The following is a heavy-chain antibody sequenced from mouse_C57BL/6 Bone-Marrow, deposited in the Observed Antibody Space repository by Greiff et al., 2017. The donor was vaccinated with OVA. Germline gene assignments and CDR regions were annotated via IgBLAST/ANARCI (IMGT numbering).Heavy chain of an antibody. CDR3: TLSTMVSAWFAY. V-gene: IGHV14-4*01. J-gene: IGHJ3*01. CDR1: GFNIKDDY. CDR2: IDPENGDT. D-gene: IGHD2-2*01. Sequence: DVKLQESGAELVRPGASVKLSCTASGFNIKDDYMHWVKQRPEQGLEWIGWIDPENGDTEYASKFQGKATITADTSSNTAYLHLSSLTSEDTAVYYCTLSTMVSAWFAYWGQGTLVTVSA.